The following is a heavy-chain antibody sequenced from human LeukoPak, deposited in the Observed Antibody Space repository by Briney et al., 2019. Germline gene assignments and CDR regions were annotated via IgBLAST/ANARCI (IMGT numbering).Heavy chain of an antibody. CDR1: GFTFSNYW. Sequence: GGSLRLSCAASGFTFSNYWMHWVRQAPGKGLVWVSRLNSDGSSTNYADSVKGRFTISRDNAKNTLYLRMNSLRGEDTAVFYCARSRYDYIWGIDYWGQGTLVTISS. CDR2: LNSDGSST. D-gene: IGHD3-16*01. V-gene: IGHV3-74*01. J-gene: IGHJ4*02. CDR3: ARSRYDYIWGIDY.